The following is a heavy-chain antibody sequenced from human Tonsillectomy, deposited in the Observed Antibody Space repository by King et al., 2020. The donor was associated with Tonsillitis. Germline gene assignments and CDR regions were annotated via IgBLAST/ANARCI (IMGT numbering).Heavy chain of an antibody. CDR3: SRDKGFVAATGVMGGFDY. J-gene: IGHJ4*02. Sequence: VQLVESGGGLVKPGRSLRLSCTASGFNFGDYTVSWFRQAPGKGLEWGGLIRSQSYRGATDYAASVKGSFTISRDDSKSIAYLQNNRLKTEDTALYYCSRDKGFVAATGVMGGFDYWGQGTLVTVSS. CDR2: IRSQSYRGAT. V-gene: IGHV3-49*05. D-gene: IGHD2-2*01. CDR1: GFNFGDYT.